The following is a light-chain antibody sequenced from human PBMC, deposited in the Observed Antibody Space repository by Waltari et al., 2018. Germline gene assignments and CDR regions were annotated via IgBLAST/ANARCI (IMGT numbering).Light chain of an antibody. CDR3: QQYHSFSRFA. CDR2: AAS. V-gene: IGKV1-9*01. J-gene: IGKJ3*01. CDR1: QVTSNY. Sequence: DIQLTQSPSFLSASVGDRVTITCRTSQVTSNYIARYQQKPGKAPKLLIHAASTLESGVPSRFSGSGSGTEFSLTISSLQPEDFATYYCQQYHSFSRFAFGPGTKVHLK.